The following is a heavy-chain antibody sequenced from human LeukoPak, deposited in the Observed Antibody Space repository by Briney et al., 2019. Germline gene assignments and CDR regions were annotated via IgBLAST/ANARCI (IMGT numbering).Heavy chain of an antibody. V-gene: IGHV4-34*01. CDR3: ARHDGRSYRTYSGSYSRPGATANFDY. CDR1: GGSFSGYY. D-gene: IGHD1-26*01. Sequence: PSETLSLTCAVYGGSFSGYYWSWIRQPPGKGLEWIGEINHSGSTNYNPSLKSRVTISVDTSKNQFSLKLSSVTAADTAVYYCARHDGRSYRTYSGSYSRPGATANFDYWGQGTLVTVSS. J-gene: IGHJ4*02. CDR2: INHSGST.